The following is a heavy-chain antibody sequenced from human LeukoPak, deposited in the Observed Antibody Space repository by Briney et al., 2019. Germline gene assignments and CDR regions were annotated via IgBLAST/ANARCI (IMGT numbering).Heavy chain of an antibody. CDR1: GFTFDDYA. J-gene: IGHJ4*02. D-gene: IGHD3-10*01. CDR2: ISWNSGSI. V-gene: IGHV3-9*01. Sequence: PGGSLRLSCAASGFTFDDYAMHWVRQAPGKGLEWVSGISWNSGSIGYADSVKGRFTISRDNAKNSLYLQMNSLRAEDTALYYCAKVTGSGSRDFDYWGQGTLVTVSS. CDR3: AKVTGSGSRDFDY.